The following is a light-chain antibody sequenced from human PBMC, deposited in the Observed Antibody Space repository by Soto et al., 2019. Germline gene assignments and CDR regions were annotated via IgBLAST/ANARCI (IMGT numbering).Light chain of an antibody. J-gene: IGLJ1*01. CDR2: GNT. CDR1: SSNIGSNT. Sequence: QSVLTQPPSASGTPGQRVTISCSGSSSNIGSNTVNWYQQLPGTAPKLLIYGNTIRPSGVPDRFSASTSGTSASLAITGLQAEDEGDYYCQSYDSTLSARYVFGTGTKVTVL. CDR3: QSYDSTLSARYV. V-gene: IGLV1-44*01.